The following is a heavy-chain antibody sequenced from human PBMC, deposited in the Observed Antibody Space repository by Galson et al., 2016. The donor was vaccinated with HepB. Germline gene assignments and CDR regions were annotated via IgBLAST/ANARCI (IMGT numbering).Heavy chain of an antibody. CDR3: ATASGPLDY. J-gene: IGHJ4*02. V-gene: IGHV3-74*03. CDR1: GFTFSRFW. D-gene: IGHD3-10*01. CDR2: INSDGTTT. Sequence: SLRLSCAASGFTFSRFWMHWVRQAPGKGLVWASRINSDGTTTTYADSVKGRFTISRDNAKNTLYLQMNSLRAEDTAFYYCATASGPLDYWGQGTLVTVSS.